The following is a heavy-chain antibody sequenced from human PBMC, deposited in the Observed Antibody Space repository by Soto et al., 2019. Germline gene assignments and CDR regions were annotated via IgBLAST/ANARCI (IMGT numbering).Heavy chain of an antibody. V-gene: IGHV3-30*18. J-gene: IGHJ3*01. CDR2: ISKNGDNQ. Sequence: GSLRRSCATSGFSFNIFGMHCVRQAPGKALEWVGLISKNGDNQYYGDSAKGRFIISRDNPKNSLYLQLHSLRPDDTAVYYCAKDAYNAAFDVWGKGTMVTVSS. D-gene: IGHD1-1*01. CDR3: AKDAYNAAFDV. CDR1: GFSFNIFG.